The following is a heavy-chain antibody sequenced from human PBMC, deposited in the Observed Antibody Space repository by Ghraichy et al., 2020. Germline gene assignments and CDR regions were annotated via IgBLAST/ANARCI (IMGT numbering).Heavy chain of an antibody. CDR2: IYYGGRT. Sequence: SETLSLTCTVSGGSIRSSTYSWGWIRQSPEKGLEWIGNIYYGGRTYYNPSLQSRVTMSVDTSKNQFSLSLSSVTAADTAVYYCARLAVEGRKFGFAYGPNLDSWGQGTLVTVSS. CDR1: GGSIRSSTYS. CDR3: ARLAVEGRKFGFAYGPNLDS. V-gene: IGHV4-39*01. J-gene: IGHJ4*02. D-gene: IGHD3-10*01.